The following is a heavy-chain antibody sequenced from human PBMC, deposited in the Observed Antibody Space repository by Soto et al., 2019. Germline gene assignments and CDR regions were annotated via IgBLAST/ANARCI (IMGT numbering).Heavy chain of an antibody. V-gene: IGHV3-33*01. J-gene: IGHJ4*02. CDR2: IWYDGSNK. D-gene: IGHD3-9*01. CDR1: GFTFSSYG. CDR3: ARELLSWYFDY. Sequence: GGSLRLSCAASGFTFSSYGMHWVRQAPGKGLEWVAVIWYDGSNKYYADSVKGRFTISRDNSKNTLYLQMNSLRAEDTAVYYCARELLSWYFDYWGQGTLVTVSS.